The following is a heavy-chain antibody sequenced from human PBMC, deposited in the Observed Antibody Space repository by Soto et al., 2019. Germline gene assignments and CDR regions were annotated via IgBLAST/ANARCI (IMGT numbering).Heavy chain of an antibody. Sequence: GESLKISCKGSGYTFTNYWIGWVRQIPGKGLEWMGIIYPGDSDTRYSPSFQGQVTISADRSISTAYLQWSSLKASDTGMYYCARYPTLTDYFSHGMDVWGQGTTVTVSS. CDR3: ARYPTLTDYFSHGMDV. J-gene: IGHJ6*02. CDR2: IYPGDSDT. V-gene: IGHV5-51*01. D-gene: IGHD4-17*01. CDR1: GYTFTNYW.